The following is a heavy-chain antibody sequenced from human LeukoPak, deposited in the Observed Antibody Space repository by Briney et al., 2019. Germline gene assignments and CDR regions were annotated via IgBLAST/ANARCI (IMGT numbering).Heavy chain of an antibody. CDR3: ARHLSTVGATQSAFDY. J-gene: IGHJ4*02. CDR2: IYPGDSDT. V-gene: IGHV5-51*01. D-gene: IGHD1-26*01. CDR1: GFTFSSYA. Sequence: GGSLTLSCAASGFTFSSYAMSWVRQAPGKGLEWMGIIYPGDSDTIYSPSFQGQVTISADKSSNTAYLQWSSLKASDTAMYCCARHLSTVGATQSAFDYWGQGTLVTVSS.